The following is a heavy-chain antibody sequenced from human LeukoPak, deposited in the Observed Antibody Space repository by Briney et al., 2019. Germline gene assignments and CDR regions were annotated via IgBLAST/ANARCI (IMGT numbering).Heavy chain of an antibody. CDR1: GDSISGFY. Sequence: SETLSLTCTVSGDSISGFYWSWIRQPAGKGLQWMGRIYTWGNTNYNPSLKSRVTISVDSATNEFSLPVRSVPAADTALYYCASGLPSYGDYVDYYFYMDVWGKGSTVTVSS. CDR3: ASGLPSYGDYVDYYFYMDV. CDR2: IYTWGNT. J-gene: IGHJ6*03. D-gene: IGHD4-17*01. V-gene: IGHV4-4*07.